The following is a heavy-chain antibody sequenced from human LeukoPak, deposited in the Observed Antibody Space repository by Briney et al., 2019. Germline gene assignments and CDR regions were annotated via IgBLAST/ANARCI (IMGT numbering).Heavy chain of an antibody. CDR1: GGSISSYY. CDR3: ARLPAYCSSTSCYYDY. D-gene: IGHD2-2*01. Sequence: SETLSLTCTVSGGSISSYYWSWIRQPAGKGLEWIGRIYTSGSTYYNPSLKSRVTISVDTSKNQFSLKLSSVTAADTAVYYCARLPAYCSSTSCYYDYWGQGTLVTVSS. V-gene: IGHV4-4*07. CDR2: IYTSGST. J-gene: IGHJ4*02.